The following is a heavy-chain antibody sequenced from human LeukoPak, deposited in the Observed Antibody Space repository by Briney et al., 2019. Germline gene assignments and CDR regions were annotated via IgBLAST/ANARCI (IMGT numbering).Heavy chain of an antibody. Sequence: PRGSLRLSCAASGFIFSSYAMSWVRQARWKGVEWVSTISGSGDSTYYADSVKGRFTISRDNSKNTVYLQMNSLRAEDTAVYYCAKDRSCTNDVCHGDFDYWGQGTLVTVSS. J-gene: IGHJ4*02. D-gene: IGHD2-8*01. CDR2: ISGSGDST. CDR1: GFIFSSYA. V-gene: IGHV3-23*01. CDR3: AKDRSCTNDVCHGDFDY.